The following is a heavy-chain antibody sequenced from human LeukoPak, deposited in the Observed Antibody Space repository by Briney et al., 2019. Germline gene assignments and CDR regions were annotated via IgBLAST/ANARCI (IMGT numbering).Heavy chain of an antibody. Sequence: SETLSLTCSVSGGSISSYYWSWIRQPPGKGLEWIGYIYYSGSTNYNPSLKSRVTISVDTSKNQFSLKLSSVTAADTAVYYCARGQGTVTTHWGQGTLVTVSS. CDR1: GGSISSYY. J-gene: IGHJ4*02. CDR3: ARGQGTVTTH. D-gene: IGHD4-17*01. V-gene: IGHV4-59*01. CDR2: IYYSGST.